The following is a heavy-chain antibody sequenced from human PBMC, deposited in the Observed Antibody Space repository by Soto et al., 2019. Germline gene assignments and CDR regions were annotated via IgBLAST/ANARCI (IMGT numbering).Heavy chain of an antibody. CDR3: ARDLKVAAAVTGYYYYGMVV. Sequence: EVTLVASGGGLVKPGGSKRLSCAAYGFNFSSYSMSWGRQAPGKGLEWVSSISRSSINIYYVDSVKVRFTISRDNAKTSLYMQMNRLRSEATAWYYFARDLKVAAAVTGYYYYGMVVWGQGPTVTVSS. CDR2: ISRSSINI. CDR1: GFNFSSYS. V-gene: IGHV3-21*01. D-gene: IGHD6-13*01. J-gene: IGHJ6*02.